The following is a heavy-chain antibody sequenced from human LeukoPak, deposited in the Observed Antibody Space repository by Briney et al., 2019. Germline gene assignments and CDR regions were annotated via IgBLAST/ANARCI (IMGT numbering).Heavy chain of an antibody. J-gene: IGHJ6*04. D-gene: IGHD2-2*01. CDR3: ARSLHQLLPYYGMDV. CDR1: GCSISSGYY. V-gene: IGHV4-38-2*01. Sequence: SETLSLTCAVSGCSISSGYYWGWIRQPPGKGLEWIGSIYHSGSTYYNPSLKSRVTISVDTSRNQFSLKLSSVTAADTAVYYCARSLHQLLPYYGMDVWGKGTTVTVSS. CDR2: IYHSGST.